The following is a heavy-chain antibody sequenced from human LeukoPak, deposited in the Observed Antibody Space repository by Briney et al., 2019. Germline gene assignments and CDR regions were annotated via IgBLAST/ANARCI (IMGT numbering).Heavy chain of an antibody. D-gene: IGHD2-2*02. CDR2: INPSGGST. V-gene: IGHV1-46*01. CDR3: ARSYPTPSSIIVVVPAAIGRDAFDI. CDR1: GYTFTSYY. Sequence: ASVKVSCKASGYTFTSYYMHWVRQAPGQGLEWMGIINPSGGSTSYAQKFQGRVTMTRDTSTSTVYMELSSLRSEDTAVYYCARSYPTPSSIIVVVPAAIGRDAFDIWGQGTMVTVSS. J-gene: IGHJ3*02.